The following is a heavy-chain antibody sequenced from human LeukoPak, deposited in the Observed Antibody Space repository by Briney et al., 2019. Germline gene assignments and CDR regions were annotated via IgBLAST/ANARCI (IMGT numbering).Heavy chain of an antibody. Sequence: PGGSLRLSCAASGFTFGSYAMSWVRQAPGKGLEWVSVIYSGGGTSYADSVKGRFTISRDNSKNTLYLQMNSLRAEDTAVYYCAREPSDIVLDVWGQGTTVTVSS. J-gene: IGHJ6*02. CDR3: AREPSDIVLDV. V-gene: IGHV3-53*01. D-gene: IGHD2-15*01. CDR1: GFTFGSYA. CDR2: IYSGGGT.